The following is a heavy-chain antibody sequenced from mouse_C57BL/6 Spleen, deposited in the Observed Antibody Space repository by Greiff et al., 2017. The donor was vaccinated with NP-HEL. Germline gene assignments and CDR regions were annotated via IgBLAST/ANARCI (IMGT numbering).Heavy chain of an antibody. CDR2: IDPSDSYT. V-gene: IGHV1-50*01. CDR3: ARSRGTGTYFDV. D-gene: IGHD4-1*01. Sequence: QVQLQQPGAELVKPGASVKLSCKASGYTFTSYWMQWVKQRPGQGLEWIGEIDPSDSYTNYNQKFKGKATLTVDTSSSTAYMQLSSLTSEDSAVYYCARSRGTGTYFDVWGTGTTVTVSS. CDR1: GYTFTSYW. J-gene: IGHJ1*03.